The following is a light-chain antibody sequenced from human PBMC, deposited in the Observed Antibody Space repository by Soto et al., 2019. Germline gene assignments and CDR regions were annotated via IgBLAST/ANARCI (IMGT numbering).Light chain of an antibody. Sequence: EIVLTPSSGTLSLSPGGRGTLFCRASQGVSRKLAWYQHKPGQAPRLLISGASTGATGIPPRFSGSGSGTDFTLTLSSLGPEDFAVYYCQQRAGSSTFGQGTRLEIK. CDR3: QQRAGSST. CDR2: GAS. CDR1: QGVSRK. J-gene: IGKJ5*01. V-gene: IGKV3-11*01.